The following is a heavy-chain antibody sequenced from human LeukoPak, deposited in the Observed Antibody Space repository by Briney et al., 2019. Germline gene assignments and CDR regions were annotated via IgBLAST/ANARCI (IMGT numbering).Heavy chain of an antibody. J-gene: IGHJ5*02. CDR1: GGSISSYY. Sequence: SETLSLTCTVSGGSISSYYWSWIRQPAGKGLEWIGRIYTSGSTNYNPSLKSRVTMSVDTSKNQFSLKLSSVTAADTAVYYCVRDRALYCSSTSCSLGGWFDPWGQGTLVTVSS. D-gene: IGHD2-2*01. CDR3: VRDRALYCSSTSCSLGGWFDP. CDR2: IYTSGST. V-gene: IGHV4-4*07.